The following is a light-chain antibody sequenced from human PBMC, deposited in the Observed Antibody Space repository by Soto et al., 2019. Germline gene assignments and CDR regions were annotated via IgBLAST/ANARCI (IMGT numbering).Light chain of an antibody. CDR3: QQTYSTFVS. V-gene: IGKV1-39*01. J-gene: IGKJ4*01. CDR2: DAS. Sequence: DIQMTQSPSSLSASVGDIFTITCLSSQTISTFLHWFQQKPGKAPNLLIYDASSLQSGVPSRFSGSGSGTDFTLTISSLQPEDFGTYYCQQTYSTFVSFGGGTNVDIK. CDR1: QTISTF.